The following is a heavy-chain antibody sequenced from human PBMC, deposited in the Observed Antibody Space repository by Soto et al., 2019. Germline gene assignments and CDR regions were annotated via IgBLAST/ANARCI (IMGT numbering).Heavy chain of an antibody. J-gene: IGHJ5*02. D-gene: IGHD1-1*01. CDR2: IYYSGST. CDR3: ARRGRLRERYFDP. Sequence: KTSETLSLTCTVSGGSVSSGSYYWSWIRQPPGKGLEWIGYIYYSGSTNYNPSLKSRVTISVDTSKNQFSLNVTSVTAADAAVYYCARRGRLRERYFDPWGQGTRVTVSS. V-gene: IGHV4-61*01. CDR1: GGSVSSGSYY.